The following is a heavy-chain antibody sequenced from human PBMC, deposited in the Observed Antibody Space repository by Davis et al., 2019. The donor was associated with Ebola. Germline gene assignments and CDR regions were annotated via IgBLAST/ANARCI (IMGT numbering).Heavy chain of an antibody. V-gene: IGHV4-39*02. CDR3: AREEGYCSGGSCYSGYFDY. D-gene: IGHD2-15*01. Sequence: SETLSLTCTVSGGSISSSSYYWGWIRQPPGKGLEWIGSIYYSGSTYYNPSLKSRVTISVDTSKNQFSLKLRSVTAADTAVYYCAREEGYCSGGSCYSGYFDYWGQGTLVTVSS. CDR2: IYYSGST. J-gene: IGHJ4*02. CDR1: GGSISSSSYY.